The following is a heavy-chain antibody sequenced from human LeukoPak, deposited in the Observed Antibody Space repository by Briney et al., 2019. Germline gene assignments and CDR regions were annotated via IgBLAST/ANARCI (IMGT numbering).Heavy chain of an antibody. V-gene: IGHV3-21*01. CDR1: GFTFSSYS. D-gene: IGHD2-2*01. CDR3: ARDPGYCSSTSCYEGAFDI. J-gene: IGHJ3*02. Sequence: GGSLRLSCAASGFTFSSYSMNWVRQAPGKGLEWVSSISSSSSYIYYAGSVKGRFTISRDNAKNSLYLQMNSLRAEDTAVYYCARDPGYCSSTSCYEGAFDIWGQGTMVTVSS. CDR2: ISSSSSYI.